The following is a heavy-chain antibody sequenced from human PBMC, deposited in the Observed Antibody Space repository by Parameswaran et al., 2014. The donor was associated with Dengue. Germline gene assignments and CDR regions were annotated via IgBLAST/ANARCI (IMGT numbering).Heavy chain of an antibody. CDR3: ARHRPGGYFDY. J-gene: IGHJ4*02. Sequence: GGSLRLSCAASGFIFRSFAMSWVRQAPGKGLEWVATIKEDGSDKYDLDSVKDRFTISKDNAKNSLYLQMNSLGAEDTAVYYCARHRPGGYFDYWGQGTLVTVSS. CDR1: GFIFRSFA. CDR2: IKEDGSDK. D-gene: IGHD6-6*01. V-gene: IGHV3-7*01.